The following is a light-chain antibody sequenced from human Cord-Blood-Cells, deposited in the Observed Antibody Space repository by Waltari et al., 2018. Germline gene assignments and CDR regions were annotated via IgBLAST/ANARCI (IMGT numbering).Light chain of an antibody. CDR2: DSS. V-gene: IGKV3-11*01. J-gene: IGKJ3*01. Sequence: EIVLTQSPASLSLSPGERATLSCRASQSVSSYLALYQQKPGQAPRLLNYDSSNRATGIPARFSGSGSGTDFTLTISSLEPEDFAVYYCQQRSNWPLTFGPGTKVDIK. CDR3: QQRSNWPLT. CDR1: QSVSSY.